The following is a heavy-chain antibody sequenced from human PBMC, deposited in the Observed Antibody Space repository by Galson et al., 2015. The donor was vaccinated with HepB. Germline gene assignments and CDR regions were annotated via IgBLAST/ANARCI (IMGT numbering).Heavy chain of an antibody. Sequence: QSGAEVKRPGESLKISCQGSGYSFDYYWIAWVRQMPGKGLEWMGIIYPGESKTRFGPSFQGQVSFSVDRSTSTAYLHWNSLKASDTAIYYCARLVDGYKDYWGQGTLVTVSS. J-gene: IGHJ4*02. CDR3: ARLVDGYKDY. CDR2: IYPGESKT. CDR1: GYSFDYYW. V-gene: IGHV5-51*01. D-gene: IGHD5-24*01.